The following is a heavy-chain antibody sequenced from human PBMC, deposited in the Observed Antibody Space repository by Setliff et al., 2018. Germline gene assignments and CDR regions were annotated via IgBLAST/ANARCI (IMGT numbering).Heavy chain of an antibody. J-gene: IGHJ4*02. CDR3: AREKPRSSWYDFDY. CDR1: GFTFSSYA. CDR2: ISYDGSNK. D-gene: IGHD6-13*01. V-gene: IGHV3-30-3*01. Sequence: GGSLRLSCAASGFTFSSYAMHWVRQAPGKGLEWVAVISYDGSNKYYADSVKGRFTISRDNSKNTLYLQMNSLRAEDTAVYYCAREKPRSSWYDFDYWGQGTLVTVSS.